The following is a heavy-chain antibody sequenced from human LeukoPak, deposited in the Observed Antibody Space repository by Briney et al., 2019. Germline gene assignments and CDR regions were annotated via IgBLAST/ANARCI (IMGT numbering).Heavy chain of an antibody. CDR1: GFTFSSYG. D-gene: IGHD1-26*01. Sequence: GGTLRLSCTASGFTFSSYGMNWVRQAPGKGLEWVSGITGRGEHIFYAGSVKGRFTISRDNSKNTLYLQMNSLRAEDTAVYYCAKGIVGATMGMDVWGKGTTVTISS. CDR2: ITGRGEHI. V-gene: IGHV3-23*01. J-gene: IGHJ6*03. CDR3: AKGIVGATMGMDV.